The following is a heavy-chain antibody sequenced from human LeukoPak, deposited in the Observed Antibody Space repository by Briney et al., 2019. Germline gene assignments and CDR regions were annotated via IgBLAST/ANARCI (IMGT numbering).Heavy chain of an antibody. J-gene: IGHJ4*02. CDR2: IYTSGST. D-gene: IGHD6-13*01. CDR3: ARQGGLYSSSWRPFYY. Sequence: SETLSLTCTVSGGSISSYYWSWIRQPPGKGLEWIGYIYTSGSTNYNPSLKSRVTISVDTSKNQFSLKLSSVTAADTAVYYYARQGGLYSSSWRPFYYWGQGTLVTVSS. CDR1: GGSISSYY. V-gene: IGHV4-4*09.